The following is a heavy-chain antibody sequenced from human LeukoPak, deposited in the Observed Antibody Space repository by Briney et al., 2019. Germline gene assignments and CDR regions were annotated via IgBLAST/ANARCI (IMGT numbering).Heavy chain of an antibody. CDR3: ARRMLEARESSATNWFDT. V-gene: IGHV4-4*07. CDR1: GGSPSSYS. J-gene: IGHJ5*02. CDR2: IYTSGST. Sequence: SETLSLTCTVSGGSPSSYSWSWIRQPPGKGLEWIGRIYTSGSTKYNPSLQSRITISADTPKNQFSLKVTSVTAADTAVYYCARRMLEARESSATNWFDTWGQGNLVTVSS. D-gene: IGHD5-12*01.